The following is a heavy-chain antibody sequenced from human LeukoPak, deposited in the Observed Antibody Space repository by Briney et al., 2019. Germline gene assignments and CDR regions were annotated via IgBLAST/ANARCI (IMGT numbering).Heavy chain of an antibody. J-gene: IGHJ6*03. V-gene: IGHV3-30*04. Sequence: GGSLRLSCTASGFTFSSYGICWVRQAPGKGLEWMAIISYDGSNKYYADFVKGRFTISRDNFKNTLYLQMNSLRVEDTAVYYCARAHLSSSSTDYMDVWGKGTTVTVSS. CDR3: ARAHLSSSSTDYMDV. CDR1: GFTFSSYG. D-gene: IGHD6-6*01. CDR2: ISYDGSNK.